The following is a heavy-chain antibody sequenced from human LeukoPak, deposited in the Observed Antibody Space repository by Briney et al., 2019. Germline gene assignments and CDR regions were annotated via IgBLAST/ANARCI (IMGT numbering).Heavy chain of an antibody. CDR2: IYSGGST. D-gene: IGHD5-12*01. CDR3: ARVVATIIPHYFDY. J-gene: IGHJ4*02. CDR1: GFTVSSNY. Sequence: PGGSLRLSCAASGFTVSSNYMSWVRQAPGKGLEWVPVIYSGGSTYYADSVKGRFTISRDNSKNTLYLQMNSLRAEDTAVYYCARVVATIIPHYFDYWGQGTLVTVSS. V-gene: IGHV3-53*01.